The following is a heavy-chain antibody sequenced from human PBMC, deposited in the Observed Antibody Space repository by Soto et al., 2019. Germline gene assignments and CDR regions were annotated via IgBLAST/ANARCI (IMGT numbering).Heavy chain of an antibody. CDR1: GFTFSSYG. D-gene: IGHD6-13*01. CDR2: IWYDGSNK. J-gene: IGHJ4*02. V-gene: IGHV3-33*01. CDR3: ARDRKAAAGVNIYFDY. Sequence: PGGSLRLSCAASGFTFSSYGMHWVRQAPGKGLEWVAVIWYDGSNKYYADSVKGRFTISRDNSKNTLYLQMNSLRAEDTAVYYCARDRKAAAGVNIYFDYWGKGTLVTVSS.